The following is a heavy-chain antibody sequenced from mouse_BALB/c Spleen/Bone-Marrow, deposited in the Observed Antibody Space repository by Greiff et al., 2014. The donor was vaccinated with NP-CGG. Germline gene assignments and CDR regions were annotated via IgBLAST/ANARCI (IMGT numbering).Heavy chain of an antibody. D-gene: IGHD1-2*01. CDR2: IRNKANGYTT. CDR3: ARDRITATLYWYFDV. V-gene: IGHV7-3*02. J-gene: IGHJ1*01. Sequence: EVKLMESGGGLVQPGGSLRLSCATSGFTFTDYYMSWVRQPPGKALEWLGFIRNKANGYTTEYSASVKGRFTISRDNSQSILYLQMNTLRAEDSATYYCARDRITATLYWYFDVWGAGTTVTVSS. CDR1: GFTFTDYY.